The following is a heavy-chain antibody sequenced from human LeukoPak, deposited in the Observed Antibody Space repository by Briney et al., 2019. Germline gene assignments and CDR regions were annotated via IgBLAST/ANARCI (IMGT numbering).Heavy chain of an antibody. Sequence: GESLKIPCQASGCIFITNCCSWLGQLPGKGLEWRGIIYPGDSDTRYSPSFQGQVTIPADKPISTAYLQWSSLKPTDTGMYYCARPNIMSYYDGRGYDAFDVWGQGTMVTVSS. CDR2: IYPGDSDT. CDR3: ARPNIMSYYDGRGYDAFDV. J-gene: IGHJ3*01. CDR1: GCIFITNC. D-gene: IGHD3-22*01. V-gene: IGHV5-51*01.